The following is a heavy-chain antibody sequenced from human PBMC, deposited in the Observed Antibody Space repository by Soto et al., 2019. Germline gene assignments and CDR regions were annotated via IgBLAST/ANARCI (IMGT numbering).Heavy chain of an antibody. V-gene: IGHV1-58*02. D-gene: IGHD4-17*01. Sequence: GASVKVSCKASGFTFTSSAMQWVRQARGQRLEWIGWIVVGSGNTNYAQKFQERVTITRDMSTSTAYMELSSLRSEDTAVYYCAADPPDDYGDYDHWYYYYGMDVWGQGTTVTVSS. CDR1: GFTFTSSA. CDR3: AADPPDDYGDYDHWYYYYGMDV. CDR2: IVVGSGNT. J-gene: IGHJ6*02.